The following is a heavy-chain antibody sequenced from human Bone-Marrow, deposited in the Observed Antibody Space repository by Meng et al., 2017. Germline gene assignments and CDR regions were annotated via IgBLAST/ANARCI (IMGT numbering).Heavy chain of an antibody. J-gene: IGHJ4*02. CDR2: IYHSGST. V-gene: IGHV4-4*02. CDR1: GGPISSSNW. Sequence: QWQRQESGQGLVKPSGTRALTCAVPGGPISSSNWWSWVRQPPGKGLEWIGEIYHSGSTNYNPSLKSRVTISVDKSKNQFSLKLSSVTAADTAVYYCARGSSSSWPNFDYWGQGTLVTVSS. D-gene: IGHD6-13*01. CDR3: ARGSSSSWPNFDY.